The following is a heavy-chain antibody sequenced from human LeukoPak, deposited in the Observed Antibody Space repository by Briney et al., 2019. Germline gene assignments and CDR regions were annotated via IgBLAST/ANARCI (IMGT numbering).Heavy chain of an antibody. CDR2: IYTSGST. J-gene: IGHJ3*02. V-gene: IGHV4-4*07. CDR3: ARVGWELGDAFDI. CDR1: GGSISSYY. D-gene: IGHD1-26*01. Sequence: PSETLSLTCTVSGGSISSYYWRWIRQPAGKGLEWIGRIYTSGSTNYNPSLKSRVTMSVDTSKNQFSLKLSSVTAADTAVYYCARVGWELGDAFDIWGQGTMVTVSS.